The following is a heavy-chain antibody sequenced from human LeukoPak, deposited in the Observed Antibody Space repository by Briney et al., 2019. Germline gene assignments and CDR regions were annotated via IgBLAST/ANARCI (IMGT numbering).Heavy chain of an antibody. Sequence: SVKVSCKASGGTFSSYAISWVRQAPGQGLEWMGRIIPILGIANYAQKFQGRVTITADKSTSTAYMELSSLRSEDTAVYYCERARGRSTSSYYYYGMDVWGQGTTVTVSS. CDR2: IIPILGIA. J-gene: IGHJ6*02. D-gene: IGHD2-2*01. CDR1: GGTFSSYA. V-gene: IGHV1-69*04. CDR3: ERARGRSTSSYYYYGMDV.